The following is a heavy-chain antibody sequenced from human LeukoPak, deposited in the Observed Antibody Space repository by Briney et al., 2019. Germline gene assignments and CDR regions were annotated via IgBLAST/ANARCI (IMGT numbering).Heavy chain of an antibody. J-gene: IGHJ4*02. CDR3: AKSGGYGLIDY. CDR1: GASISGSGYY. Sequence: SETLSLTCAVSGASISGSGYYWGWIRHPPGKGLEWIGNIYYSGSTYYNVSLQSRVTISIDTSKNQFSLRLNSVTAADTAMYYCAKSGGYGLIDYWGQGTLVTVSS. CDR2: IYYSGST. D-gene: IGHD1-26*01. V-gene: IGHV4-39*01.